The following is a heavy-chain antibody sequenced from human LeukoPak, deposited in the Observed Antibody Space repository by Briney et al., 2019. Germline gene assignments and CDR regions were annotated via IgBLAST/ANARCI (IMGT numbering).Heavy chain of an antibody. J-gene: IGHJ6*04. CDR3: AELGITMIGGV. CDR1: GFTFNYYS. D-gene: IGHD3-10*02. CDR2: ISRTSNYI. Sequence: PGGSLRLSCAASGFTFNYYSMNWVRQAPGKGLEWVSSISRTSNYIYYADSVKGRFTISRDNAKNPLYLQMNSLRAEDTAVYYCAELGITMIGGVWGKGTTVTISS. V-gene: IGHV3-21*01.